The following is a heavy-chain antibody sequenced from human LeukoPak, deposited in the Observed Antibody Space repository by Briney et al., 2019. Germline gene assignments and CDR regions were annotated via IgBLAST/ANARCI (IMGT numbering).Heavy chain of an antibody. J-gene: IGHJ3*02. CDR3: ARGVAVRGDYYDSSGYPNDAFDI. CDR1: GYSFTSYW. D-gene: IGHD3-22*01. Sequence: GESLKISCKGSGYSFTSYWIGWVRQMPRKGLEWMGIIYPGDSDTRYSPSFQGQVTISADKSISTAYLQWSSLKASDTAMYYCARGVAVRGDYYDSSGYPNDAFDIWGQGTMVTVSS. CDR2: IYPGDSDT. V-gene: IGHV5-51*01.